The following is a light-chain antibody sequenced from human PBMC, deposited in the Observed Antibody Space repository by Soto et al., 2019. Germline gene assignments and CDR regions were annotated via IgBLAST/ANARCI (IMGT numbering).Light chain of an antibody. CDR3: QQYGSSRT. V-gene: IGKV3-20*01. CDR2: GAS. J-gene: IGKJ1*01. CDR1: QSVSSSY. Sequence: EIVLTQSPGTLSLSPGERATLSCRASQSVSSSYSAWYQQKPGQAPRLLIYGASSRATGIPDRFSGSGSGTDYTLTISRLEPEGFAVYYCQQYGSSRTFGQGTKVDIK.